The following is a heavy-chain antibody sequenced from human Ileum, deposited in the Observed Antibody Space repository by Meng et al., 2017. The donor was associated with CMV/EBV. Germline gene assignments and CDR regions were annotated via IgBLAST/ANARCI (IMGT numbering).Heavy chain of an antibody. CDR1: DYRFPGYY. Sequence: VCCKAIDYRFPGYYMHWERRAPGQGLEWMGRLDPNTGGTHYAQKFQGRVTITRDTSINTAYMELGRLTSDDAAVYFCMTVTGCYPYWGQGALVTVSS. J-gene: IGHJ4*02. CDR2: LDPNTGGT. CDR3: MTVTGCYPY. V-gene: IGHV1-2*06. D-gene: IGHD1-26*01.